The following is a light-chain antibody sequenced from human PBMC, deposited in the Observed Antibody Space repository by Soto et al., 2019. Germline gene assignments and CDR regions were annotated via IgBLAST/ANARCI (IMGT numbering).Light chain of an antibody. CDR3: QQYSNSPAT. CDR2: DAS. V-gene: IGKV3-15*01. Sequence: EIVMTQSPATLSVSPGERATLSCRASQSISSNLAWYQQKPANAPRLLIYDASTRATGIPARFSGSGSGTEFTLTISRLQSEYFAYYYRQQYSNSPATFGQGTKVEIK. J-gene: IGKJ1*01. CDR1: QSISSN.